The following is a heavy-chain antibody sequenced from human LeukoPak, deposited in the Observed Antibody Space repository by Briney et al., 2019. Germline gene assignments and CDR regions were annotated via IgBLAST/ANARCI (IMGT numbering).Heavy chain of an antibody. Sequence: VASVTVSCTASGYTFTIYTMHWVRQAPGQRLEWMGWINAGNGNTKYSQNFQGRVTITRDTSASTAYMELSSLRSEDTAVYYCARGLDYGGDHWGQGTLVTVSS. D-gene: IGHD4-23*01. V-gene: IGHV1-3*01. CDR1: GYTFTIYT. J-gene: IGHJ5*02. CDR2: INAGNGNT. CDR3: ARGLDYGGDH.